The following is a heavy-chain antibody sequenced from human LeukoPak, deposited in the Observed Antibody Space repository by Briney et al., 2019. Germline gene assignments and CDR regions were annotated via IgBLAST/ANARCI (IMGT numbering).Heavy chain of an antibody. Sequence: GGSLRLSCAASGFTFSSYAMSWVRQAPGKGLEWVSAISGSGGSTYYADSVKGRFTISRDNSKNTLYLQMNSLRAEDTAVYYCAKGPRVVVIAPSFQHWGQGTLVTVSS. CDR3: AKGPRVVVIAPSFQH. J-gene: IGHJ1*01. CDR1: GFTFSSYA. CDR2: ISGSGGST. V-gene: IGHV3-23*01. D-gene: IGHD2-21*01.